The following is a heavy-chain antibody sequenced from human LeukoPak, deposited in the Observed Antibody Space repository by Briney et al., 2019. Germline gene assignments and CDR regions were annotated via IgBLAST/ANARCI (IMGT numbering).Heavy chain of an antibody. CDR3: AATRRGTYDSSGYNNPFDY. Sequence: GRSLRLSCTASGFTFGYHAINWVRQAPGKGLEWVAVIWYDGSNKYYADSVKGRFTISGDNSKNTLYLQMNSLRAEDTAVYYCAATRRGTYDSSGYNNPFDYWGQGTLVTVSS. D-gene: IGHD3-22*01. CDR2: IWYDGSNK. V-gene: IGHV3-33*01. J-gene: IGHJ4*02. CDR1: GFTFGYHA.